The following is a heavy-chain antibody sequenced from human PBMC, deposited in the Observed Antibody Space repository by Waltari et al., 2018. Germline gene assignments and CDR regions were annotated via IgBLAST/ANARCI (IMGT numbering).Heavy chain of an antibody. CDR1: GGSISNNAYY. V-gene: IGHV4-39*01. CDR2: IYYSGNT. Sequence: QVQLRESGPGLVRPSETLSLTCTVSGGSISNNAYYWGWIRQPPGKGLEWIGSIYYSGNTDDNPALKRRVTISVDTSKNQFSLKLTSVTAADTAVYYCARHATAAGASSFTWGQGTLVIVSS. D-gene: IGHD6-13*01. J-gene: IGHJ4*02. CDR3: ARHATAAGASSFT.